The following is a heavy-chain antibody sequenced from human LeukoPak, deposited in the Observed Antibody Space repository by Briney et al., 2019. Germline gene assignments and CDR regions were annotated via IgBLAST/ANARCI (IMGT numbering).Heavy chain of an antibody. V-gene: IGHV1-69*05. CDR3: ASETRYYGSGSYHYYYYMDV. J-gene: IGHJ6*03. Sequence: SVKVSCKASGGTFSSYAISWVRQAPGQGLEWMGGIIPIFGTVNYAQKFQGRVTITTDESTSTAYMELSSLRSEDTAVYYCASETRYYGSGSYHYYYYMDVWGKGTTVTVSS. D-gene: IGHD3-10*01. CDR2: IIPIFGTV. CDR1: GGTFSSYA.